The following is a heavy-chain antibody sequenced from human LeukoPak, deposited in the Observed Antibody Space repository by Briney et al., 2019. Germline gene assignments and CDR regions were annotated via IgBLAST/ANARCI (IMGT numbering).Heavy chain of an antibody. CDR3: TREPPSTGYYDY. CDR2: INPSSDGT. Sequence: VASVKVSCKASGYTFTGYYMHWVRQAPGQGLEWMGVINPSSDGTSYTQKFQGRVTMTRDMSTSTGFMELTSLRSEDTAVYFCTREPPSTGYYDYWGQGTLVTVSS. CDR1: GYTFTGYY. V-gene: IGHV1-46*01. J-gene: IGHJ4*02. D-gene: IGHD1-1*01.